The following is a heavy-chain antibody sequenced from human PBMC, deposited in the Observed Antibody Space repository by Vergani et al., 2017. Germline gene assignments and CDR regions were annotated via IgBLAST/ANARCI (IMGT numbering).Heavy chain of an antibody. CDR3: ARGPYWREAGVPHFDY. D-gene: IGHD6-13*01. CDR1: EFTFSNYG. Sequence: QVQLVESGGGVVQPGRSLRLSCAASEFTFSNYGMHWVRQAPGKGLEWVAVIWFDGSNKYYADSLKARFTISRDNSKNTLYLQMNSLRAEDTAIYYCARGPYWREAGVPHFDYWGQGTLVTVFS. J-gene: IGHJ4*02. CDR2: IWFDGSNK. V-gene: IGHV3-33*01.